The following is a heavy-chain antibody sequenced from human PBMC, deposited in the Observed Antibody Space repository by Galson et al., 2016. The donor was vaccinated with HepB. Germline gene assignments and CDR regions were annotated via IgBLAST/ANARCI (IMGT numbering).Heavy chain of an antibody. CDR3: AREDPTIAAASFDY. CDR2: IWYDVGNT. J-gene: IGHJ4*02. CDR1: GFTFSGYG. V-gene: IGHV3-33*01. D-gene: IGHD6-13*01. Sequence: SLRLSCAASGFTFSGYGMHWVRQAPGKGLEWVALIWYDVGNTYYAECVQGRFTITRDNSKNTLYLQMNSLRAEDTAVYYCAREDPTIAAASFDYWGQGTLVTVSS.